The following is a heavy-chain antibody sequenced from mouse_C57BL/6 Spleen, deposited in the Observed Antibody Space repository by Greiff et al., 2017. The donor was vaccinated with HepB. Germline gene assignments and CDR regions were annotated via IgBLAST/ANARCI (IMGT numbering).Heavy chain of an antibody. D-gene: IGHD1-1*01. CDR2: INPGSGGT. CDR3: ARSYGSSYAYAMDY. CDR1: GYAFTNYL. V-gene: IGHV1-54*01. J-gene: IGHJ4*01. Sequence: QVQLQQSGAELVRPGTSVKVSCKASGYAFTNYLIEWVKQRPGQGLEWIGVINPGSGGTNYNEKFKGKATLTADKSSSTAYMQLSSLTSEDSAVYFCARSYGSSYAYAMDYWGQGASVTVSS.